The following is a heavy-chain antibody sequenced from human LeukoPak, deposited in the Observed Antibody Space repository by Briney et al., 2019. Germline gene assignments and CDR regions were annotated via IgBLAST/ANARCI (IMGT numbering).Heavy chain of an antibody. D-gene: IGHD3-22*01. Sequence: GGSLRLSCAASGFTFSSYSMNWVRQAPGKGLEWVSSISTGSSFIYYADSVKGRFAISRDIAKNSLYLQMNSLRAEDTAVYYCARTDYYDKSIDYWGQGTLVTVSS. J-gene: IGHJ4*02. V-gene: IGHV3-21*01. CDR1: GFTFSSYS. CDR3: ARTDYYDKSIDY. CDR2: ISTGSSFI.